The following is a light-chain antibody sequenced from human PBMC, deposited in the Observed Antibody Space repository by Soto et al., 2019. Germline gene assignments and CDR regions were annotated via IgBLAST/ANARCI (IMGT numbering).Light chain of an antibody. V-gene: IGKV1-39*01. CDR1: QRISSS. CDR2: AAS. Sequence: DIQMTQSPSSLSASVGDRVTITCRASQRISSSLSWYQHKVGRAPKLLIYAASSLQTGVPSRFSGSGSGTDFTLTISSLQPEDFATYYCQQSYLTPRTFGQGTKLEIK. CDR3: QQSYLTPRT. J-gene: IGKJ2*01.